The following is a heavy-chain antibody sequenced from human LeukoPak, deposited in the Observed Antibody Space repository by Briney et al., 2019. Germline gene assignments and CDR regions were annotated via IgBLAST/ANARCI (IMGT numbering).Heavy chain of an antibody. J-gene: IGHJ3*02. CDR2: IYSGGSS. V-gene: IGHV3-53*01. D-gene: IGHD3-3*02. CDR3: ARGSPHLADAFDI. CDR1: GFTVSSNY. Sequence: GGSLRLSCAASGFTVSSNYMSWVRQAPGKGLEWVSVIYSGGSSYYADSVKGRFTISRDNSKNMLYLQMNSLRAEDTAVYSCARGSPHLADAFDIWGQGTMVTVSS.